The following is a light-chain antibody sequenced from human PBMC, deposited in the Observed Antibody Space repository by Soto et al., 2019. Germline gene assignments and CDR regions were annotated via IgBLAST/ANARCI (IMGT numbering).Light chain of an antibody. CDR3: QQYNNWRPEIT. V-gene: IGKV3-15*01. J-gene: IGKJ3*01. Sequence: EIVMTQSPATLSVSPGERATLSCRASQSVSSNLAWYQQKPGQAPRLLIYGASTRATGIPARFSGSGSGTEFTLTISSLQSEDVAVYYCQQYNNWRPEITFGPGTKVDIK. CDR2: GAS. CDR1: QSVSSN.